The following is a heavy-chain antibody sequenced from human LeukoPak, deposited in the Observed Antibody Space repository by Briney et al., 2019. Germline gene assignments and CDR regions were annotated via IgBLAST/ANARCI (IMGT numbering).Heavy chain of an antibody. Sequence: GGSLRLSCAASGFTFSDYGIHWVRQAPGQGLEWVALIWYDGSKKYYADSVKGRFAISRDNTKNTLYLQLNSLRADDTAVYYCARAHSSSSTFDLWGQGTLVTVSS. CDR1: GFTFSDYG. V-gene: IGHV3-33*01. CDR2: IWYDGSKK. J-gene: IGHJ4*02. CDR3: ARAHSSSSTFDL. D-gene: IGHD6-6*01.